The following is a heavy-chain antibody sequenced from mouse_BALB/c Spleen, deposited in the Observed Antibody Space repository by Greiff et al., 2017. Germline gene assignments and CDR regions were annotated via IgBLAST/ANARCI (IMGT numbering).Heavy chain of an antibody. V-gene: IGHV1-54*01. D-gene: IGHD1-1*01. J-gene: IGHJ3*01. CDR3: ARDYGSSSWFAY. Sequence: QVQLKQSGAELVRPGTSVKVSCKASGYAFTNYLIEWVKQRPGQGLEWIGVINPGSGGTNYNEKFKGKATLTADKSSSTAYMQLSSLTSDDSAVYFCARDYGSSSWFAYWGQGTLVTVSA. CDR2: INPGSGGT. CDR1: GYAFTNYL.